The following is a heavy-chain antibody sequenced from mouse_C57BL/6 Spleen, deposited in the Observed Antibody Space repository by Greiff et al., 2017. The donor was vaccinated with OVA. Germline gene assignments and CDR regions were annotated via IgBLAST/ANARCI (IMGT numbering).Heavy chain of an antibody. CDR2: IYPRSGNT. J-gene: IGHJ3*01. D-gene: IGHD3-2*02. CDR1: GYTFTSYG. CDR3: ARRATAQATDAY. Sequence: QVQLQQSGAELARPGASVKLSCKASGYTFTSYGISWVKQRTGQGLEWIGEIYPRSGNTYYNEKFKGKATLTADKSSSTAYMELRSLTSEDSAVYFCARRATAQATDAYWGQGTLVTVSA. V-gene: IGHV1-81*01.